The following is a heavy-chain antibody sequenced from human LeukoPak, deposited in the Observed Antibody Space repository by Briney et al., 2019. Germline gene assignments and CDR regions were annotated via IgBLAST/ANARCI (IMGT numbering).Heavy chain of an antibody. D-gene: IGHD1-26*01. CDR1: GYTFTSYD. CDR3: ARPRSLVGATSRVLLGY. V-gene: IGHV1-8*01. J-gene: IGHJ4*02. Sequence: ASVKVSCKASGYTFTSYDINWVRQTTGQGLEWMGWMNSNSGNTGYAQKFQGRVTMTRSTSISTAYMELSSLRSEDTAVYYCARPRSLVGATSRVLLGYWGQGTLVTVSS. CDR2: MNSNSGNT.